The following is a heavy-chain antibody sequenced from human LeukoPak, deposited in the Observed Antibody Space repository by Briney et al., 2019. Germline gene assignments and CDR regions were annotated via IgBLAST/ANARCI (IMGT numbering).Heavy chain of an antibody. D-gene: IGHD1-14*01. CDR2: IRASVSGT. V-gene: IGHV3-23*01. J-gene: IGHJ4*02. CDR1: GFTFSSYG. CDR3: AKDLNNNGRGFEY. Sequence: GESLRLSCAASGFTFSSYGLSWVRQAPGKGLEWVAAIRASVSGTYYADSVQGRFIISRDNSKNTLYLQMDRLRADDTAVYYCAKDLNNNGRGFEYWGQGTLVTVSS.